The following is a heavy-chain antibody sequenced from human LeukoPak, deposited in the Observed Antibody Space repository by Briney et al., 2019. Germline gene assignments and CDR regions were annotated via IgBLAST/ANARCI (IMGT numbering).Heavy chain of an antibody. CDR2: LYSGGST. J-gene: IGHJ4*02. CDR3: ATIVSDSSGWYHFDH. CDR1: GFTVSSSH. D-gene: IGHD6-19*01. Sequence: GGSLRLSCAASGFTVSSSHMTWVRQAPGKGLEWVSILYSGGSTYYADSVQGRVTISRDNSKNMLYLQMNSLRAEDMAVYYCATIVSDSSGWYHFDHWGQGALVTVSS. V-gene: IGHV3-66*01.